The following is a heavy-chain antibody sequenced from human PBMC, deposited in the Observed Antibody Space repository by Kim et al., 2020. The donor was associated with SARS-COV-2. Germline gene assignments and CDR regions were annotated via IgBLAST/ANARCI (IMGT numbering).Heavy chain of an antibody. D-gene: IGHD6-13*01. CDR1: GFTFNNYA. CDR3: AKGSSNWYPRDWFDP. V-gene: IGHV3-23*01. J-gene: IGHJ5*02. Sequence: GGSLRLSCVASGFTFNNYALTWVRQAPGKGLEWVSVISGGGGSAKYADSVKGRFTISRDSSKNNLYLQMNRLIVEDTAVYYCAKGSSNWYPRDWFDPWG. CDR2: ISGGGGSA.